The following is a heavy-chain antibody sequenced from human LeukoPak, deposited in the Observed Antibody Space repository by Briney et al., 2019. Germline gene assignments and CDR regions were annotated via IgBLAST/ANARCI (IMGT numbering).Heavy chain of an antibody. CDR2: ISSSGSTI. J-gene: IGHJ5*02. V-gene: IGHV3-48*03. Sequence: GGSLRLSCAASGFTFSSYEMNWVRQAPGKGLEWVSYISSSGSTIYYADSVKGRFTISRDNAKNSLYLQMNSLRAEDTAVYYCARLGAMFYQSNWFDPWGQGTLVTVSS. CDR1: GFTFSSYE. CDR3: ARLGAMFYQSNWFDP. D-gene: IGHD3-10*02.